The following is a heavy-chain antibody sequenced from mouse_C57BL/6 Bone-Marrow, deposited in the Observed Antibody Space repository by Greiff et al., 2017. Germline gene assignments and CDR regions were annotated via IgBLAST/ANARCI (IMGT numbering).Heavy chain of an antibody. Sequence: VKLQQPGAELVMPGASVKLSCKASGYTFTSYWMHWVKQRPGQGLEWIGEIDPSDSYTNYNQKFKGKSTLTVDKSSSTAYMQLSSLTSEDSAVYYCARERLSGYFDVWGTGTTVTVSS. CDR2: IDPSDSYT. D-gene: IGHD2-2*01. CDR1: GYTFTSYW. J-gene: IGHJ1*03. CDR3: ARERLSGYFDV. V-gene: IGHV1-69*01.